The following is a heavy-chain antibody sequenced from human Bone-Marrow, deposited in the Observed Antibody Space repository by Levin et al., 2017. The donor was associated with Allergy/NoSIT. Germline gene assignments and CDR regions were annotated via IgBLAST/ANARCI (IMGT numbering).Heavy chain of an antibody. CDR2: IYSGGST. CDR3: ARGGRLRYFDWFPSDAFDAFDI. CDR1: GFTVSSNY. D-gene: IGHD3-9*01. V-gene: IGHV3-66*01. J-gene: IGHJ3*02. Sequence: GGSLRLSCAASGFTVSSNYMSWVRQAPGKGLEWVSVIYSGGSTYYADSVKGRFTISRDNSKNTLYLQMNSLRAEDTAVYYCARGGRLRYFDWFPSDAFDAFDIWGQGTMVTVSS.